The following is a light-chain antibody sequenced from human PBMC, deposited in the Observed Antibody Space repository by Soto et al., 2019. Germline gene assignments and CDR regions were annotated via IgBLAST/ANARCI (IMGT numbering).Light chain of an antibody. CDR3: QHGTSRYT. J-gene: IGKJ2*01. V-gene: IGKV3-11*01. CDR1: QSVNSY. Sequence: EIVLTQSPATLSLSPGERATLSCTASQSVNSYLAWYQHRPGQAPRLLIYDTFNRATGVPARFSGSGSGTDFTLTISSLEPEDFAVYYCQHGTSRYTFGQGTKVETK. CDR2: DTF.